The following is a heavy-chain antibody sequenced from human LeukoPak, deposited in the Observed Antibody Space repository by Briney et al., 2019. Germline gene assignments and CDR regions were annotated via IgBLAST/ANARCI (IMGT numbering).Heavy chain of an antibody. J-gene: IGHJ4*02. CDR3: CSLSYDFWSGYRDY. CDR2: IYTSGST. V-gene: IGHV4-61*02. Sequence: SQTLSLTCTVSGGSISSSSYYWSWIRQPAGKGLEWIGRIYTSGSTNYNPSLKSRVTISVDTSKNQFSLKLSSVTAADTAVYYCCSLSYDFWSGYRDYWGQGTLVTVSS. D-gene: IGHD3-3*01. CDR1: GGSISSSSYY.